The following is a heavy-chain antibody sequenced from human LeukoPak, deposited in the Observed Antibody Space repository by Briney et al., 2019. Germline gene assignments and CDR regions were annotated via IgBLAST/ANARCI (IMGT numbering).Heavy chain of an antibody. Sequence: ASVKVSCKASGYTFTSCYMHWVRQAPGQGLEWMGIINPSGGSTSYAQKFQGRVTMTRNTSTSTVYMELSSLRSEDTAVYYCARGLAAARGAFDIWGQGTMVTVSS. V-gene: IGHV1-46*01. J-gene: IGHJ3*02. CDR2: INPSGGST. CDR3: ARGLAAARGAFDI. CDR1: GYTFTSCY. D-gene: IGHD6-13*01.